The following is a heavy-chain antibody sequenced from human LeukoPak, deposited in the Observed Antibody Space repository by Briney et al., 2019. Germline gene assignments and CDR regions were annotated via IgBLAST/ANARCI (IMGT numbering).Heavy chain of an antibody. V-gene: IGHV3-7*01. J-gene: IGHJ6*03. CDR2: IKQDGSEK. Sequence: GGSLRLSCAASGFTFSSYWMSWVRQAPGKGLEWVANIKQDGSEKYYVDSVKGRFTISRDNAKNSLYLQMNSLRAEDTAVYYCARDRVTMVRRVIVGYYYYYMYVWGKGTTVTVSS. D-gene: IGHD3-10*01. CDR3: ARDRVTMVRRVIVGYYYYYMYV. CDR1: GFTFSSYW.